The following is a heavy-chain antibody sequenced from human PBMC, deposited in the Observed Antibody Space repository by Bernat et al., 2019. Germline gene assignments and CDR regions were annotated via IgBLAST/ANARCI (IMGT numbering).Heavy chain of an antibody. CDR3: ARTPGGSGSYYYYYYYMDV. D-gene: IGHD3-10*01. J-gene: IGHJ6*03. Sequence: QVQPQESGPGLVKPSQTLSLTCTVSGGSISSGGYYWSWIRQHPGKGLEWIGYIYYSGSTYYNPSLKSRVTISVDTSKNQFSLKLSSVTAADTAVYYCARTPGGSGSYYYYYYYMDVWGKGTTVTVSS. V-gene: IGHV4-31*03. CDR1: GGSISSGGYY. CDR2: IYYSGST.